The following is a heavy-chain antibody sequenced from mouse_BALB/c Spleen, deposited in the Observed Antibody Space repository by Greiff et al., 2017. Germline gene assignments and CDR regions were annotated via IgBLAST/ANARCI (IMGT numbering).Heavy chain of an antibody. CDR2: ISSGSSTI. D-gene: IGHD1-1*01. J-gene: IGHJ3*01. CDR3: ARLGSSLAWFAY. Sequence: EVMLVESGGGLVQPGGSRKLSCAASGFTFSSFGMHWVRQAPEKGLEWVAYISSGSSTIYYADTVKGRFTISRDNPKNTLFLQMTRLRSEDTAMYYCARLGSSLAWFAYWGQGTLVTVSA. V-gene: IGHV5-17*02. CDR1: GFTFSSFG.